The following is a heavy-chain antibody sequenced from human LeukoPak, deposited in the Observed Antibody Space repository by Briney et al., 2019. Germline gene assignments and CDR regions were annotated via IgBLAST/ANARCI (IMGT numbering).Heavy chain of an antibody. CDR3: ATDLWFGESDDY. V-gene: IGHV1-24*01. CDR2: FDPEDGET. CDR1: GYTLTELS. D-gene: IGHD3-10*01. J-gene: IGHJ4*02. Sequence: ASVKVSCKVSGYTLTELSMHWVRQAPGNGLEWMGGFDPEDGETIYAQKFQGRVTMTEDTSTDTAYMELSRLRSEDTAVNYCATDLWFGESDDYWGQGTLVTVSS.